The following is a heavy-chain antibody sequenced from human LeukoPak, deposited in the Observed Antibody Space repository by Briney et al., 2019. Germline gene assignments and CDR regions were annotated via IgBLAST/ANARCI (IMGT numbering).Heavy chain of an antibody. CDR3: ARDSAVRRPGGYLDS. CDR1: GFTFSNYA. V-gene: IGHV3-30*14. J-gene: IGHJ4*02. CDR2: ISYDGSNK. Sequence: PGGSLRLSRAASGFTFSNYAMHWVRQAPGKGLEWVAVISYDGSNKYYADSVKGRFTISRDDSKNTLYLQMNSLRAEDTAVYYCARDSAVRRPGGYLDSWGQGTLVTVSS. D-gene: IGHD3-16*01.